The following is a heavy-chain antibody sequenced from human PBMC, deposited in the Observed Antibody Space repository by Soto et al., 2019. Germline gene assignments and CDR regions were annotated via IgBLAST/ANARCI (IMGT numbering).Heavy chain of an antibody. V-gene: IGHV4-31*03. J-gene: IGHJ3*02. CDR3: ARLERGSSSAADAFDI. CDR1: GGSISGGGYY. D-gene: IGHD6-6*01. CDR2: IYYSGST. Sequence: PSETLSLTCTVSGGSISGGGYYWSWIRQHPGKGLEWIGYIYYSGSTYYNPSLKSRVTISVDTSKNQFSLKLSSVTAADTAVYYXARLERGSSSAADAFDIWGRGTMVTVSS.